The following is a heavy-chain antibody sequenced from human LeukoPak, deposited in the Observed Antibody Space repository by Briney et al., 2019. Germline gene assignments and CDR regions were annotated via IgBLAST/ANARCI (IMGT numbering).Heavy chain of an antibody. Sequence: ASVEVSCKASGYTFTSYYMHWVRQAPGQGLEWMGIINPSGGSTSYAQKFQGRVTMTRDTSTSTVYMELSSLRSEDTAVYYCARGRDIVLMVYAPADYWGQGTLVTVSS. J-gene: IGHJ4*02. CDR2: INPSGGST. V-gene: IGHV1-46*01. CDR3: ARGRDIVLMVYAPADY. D-gene: IGHD2-8*01. CDR1: GYTFTSYY.